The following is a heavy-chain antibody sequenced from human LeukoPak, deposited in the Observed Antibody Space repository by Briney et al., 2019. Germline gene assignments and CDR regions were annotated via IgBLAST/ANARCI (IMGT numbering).Heavy chain of an antibody. V-gene: IGHV3-30*14. Sequence: QSGGSLRLSCAASGFTFSDSAMHWVRQAPGKGLEWLAIVLFDGSKKYYADSVMGRFTISRDNSENTLFLQMNSLRVEDTAVYYCARDIIGQWQGDDGLDLWGRGTMVTVSS. D-gene: IGHD6-19*01. CDR1: GFTFSDSA. J-gene: IGHJ3*01. CDR2: VLFDGSKK. CDR3: ARDIIGQWQGDDGLDL.